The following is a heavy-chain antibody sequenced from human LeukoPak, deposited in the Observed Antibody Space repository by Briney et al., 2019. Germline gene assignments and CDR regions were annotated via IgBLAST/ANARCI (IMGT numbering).Heavy chain of an antibody. CDR2: ISGSGGST. CDR3: AKDPLMDYGDYVWNWFDP. Sequence: PGGSLRLSCAASGFTFSSSAMSWVRQAPGKGLEWVSAISGSGGSTYYADSVKGRFTISRDNSKNTLYLQMNSLRAEDTAVYYCAKDPLMDYGDYVWNWFDPWGQGTLVTVSS. J-gene: IGHJ5*02. V-gene: IGHV3-23*01. CDR1: GFTFSSSA. D-gene: IGHD4-17*01.